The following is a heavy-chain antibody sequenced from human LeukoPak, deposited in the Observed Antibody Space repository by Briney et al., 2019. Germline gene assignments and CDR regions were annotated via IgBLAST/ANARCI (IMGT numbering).Heavy chain of an antibody. D-gene: IGHD3-10*01. Sequence: PSETLSLTCAVYGGSFSGYYWSWIRQPPGKGLEWIGEINHSGSTNYNPSLKSRVTISVDTSKNQFSLKLSSVTAADTAVYYCARGAVRGVIVYYYYMDVWGKGTTVTVSS. CDR2: INHSGST. V-gene: IGHV4-34*01. CDR3: ARGAVRGVIVYYYYMDV. J-gene: IGHJ6*03. CDR1: GGSFSGYY.